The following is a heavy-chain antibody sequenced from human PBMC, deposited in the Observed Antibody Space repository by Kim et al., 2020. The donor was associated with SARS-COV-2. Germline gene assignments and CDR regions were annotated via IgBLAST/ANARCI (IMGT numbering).Heavy chain of an antibody. CDR3: AKDMYSSSWSLFWYFDL. D-gene: IGHD6-13*01. J-gene: IGHJ2*01. CDR1: GFTFSSYA. CDR2: ISGSGGST. V-gene: IGHV3-23*01. Sequence: GGSLRLSCAASGFTFSSYAMSWVRQAPGKGLEWVSAISGSGGSTYYADSVKGRFTISRDNSKNTLYLQRNSRRAEDTAVYYCAKDMYSSSWSLFWYFDLWGRGTLVTVSS.